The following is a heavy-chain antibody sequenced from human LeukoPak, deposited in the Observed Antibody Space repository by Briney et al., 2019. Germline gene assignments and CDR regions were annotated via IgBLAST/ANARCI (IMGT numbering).Heavy chain of an antibody. V-gene: IGHV3-23*01. J-gene: IGHJ3*01. CDR2: ISGSGNST. Sequence: GGSLRLSCAASGFTFSSYAMSWVRQAPGKGLEWVSAISGSGNSTYYADSVKGRFTISRDNSKNTLYLQMNSLRAEDSGIYYCAKAFRIVGIGNPDDAFDVWGQGTVVTVS. D-gene: IGHD1-26*01. CDR1: GFTFSSYA. CDR3: AKAFRIVGIGNPDDAFDV.